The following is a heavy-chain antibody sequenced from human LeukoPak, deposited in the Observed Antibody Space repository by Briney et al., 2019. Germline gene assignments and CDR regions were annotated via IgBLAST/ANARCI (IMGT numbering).Heavy chain of an antibody. CDR1: GFTFSNAW. D-gene: IGHD3-16*01. V-gene: IGHV3-15*01. J-gene: IGHJ4*02. Sequence: GGSLRLSCAASGFTFSNAWMSWVRQAPGKGLEWVGRIKSKTDGGTTVYAAPVKGRFTISRDDSKNTLYLQMNSLKTEDTAVYYCTTDPSYGDSPDYWGQGTLVTVSS. CDR3: TTDPSYGDSPDY. CDR2: IKSKTDGGTT.